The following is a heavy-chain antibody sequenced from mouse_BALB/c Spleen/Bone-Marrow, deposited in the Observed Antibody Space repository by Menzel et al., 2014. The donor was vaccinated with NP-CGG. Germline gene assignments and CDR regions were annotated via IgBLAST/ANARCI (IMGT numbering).Heavy chain of an antibody. V-gene: IGHV4-1*02. D-gene: IGHD1-1*01. J-gene: IGHJ2*01. CDR3: ARQGYYGYSDY. Sequence: EVMLVESGSGLVQPGGSLKPSCAASGFDFSRYWMSWVRRAPGKGLEWIGEINPDSSTINYTPSLKDKFIISRDNTKNTLYLQMSKVRSEDTALYYCARQGYYGYSDYWGQGTTLTVSS. CDR2: INPDSSTI. CDR1: GFDFSRYW.